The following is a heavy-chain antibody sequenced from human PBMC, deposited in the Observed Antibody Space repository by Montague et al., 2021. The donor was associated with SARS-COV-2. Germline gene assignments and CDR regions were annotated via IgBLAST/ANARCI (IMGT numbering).Heavy chain of an antibody. V-gene: IGHV4-59*01. D-gene: IGHD5-12*01. CDR2: VHHDGSSGSA. J-gene: IGHJ4*02. CDR3: ARVFDNSGYALDY. CDR1: GGSFKNYY. Sequence: SETLSLTCTVSGGSFKNYYWSWIRQPPGKGLEWIGYVHHDGSSGSANYNPSVWSQVTISVDTSKKQFSLHLSSVTPADTAVYFCARVFDNSGYALDYWGQGTQVTVSS.